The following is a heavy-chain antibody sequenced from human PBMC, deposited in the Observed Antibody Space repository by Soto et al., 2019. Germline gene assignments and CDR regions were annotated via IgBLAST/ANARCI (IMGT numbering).Heavy chain of an antibody. CDR2: ISYDGSNK. J-gene: IGHJ6*02. V-gene: IGHV3-30-3*01. CDR3: ARGRSGSFYDGMDV. D-gene: IGHD3-10*01. CDR1: GFTFSSYA. Sequence: GGSLRLSCAASGFTFSSYAMHWVRQAPGKGLEWVAVISYDGSNKYYADSVKGRFTISRDNSKNTLYLQMNSLRAEDTAVYYCARGRSGSFYDGMDVWGQGTTVTVSS.